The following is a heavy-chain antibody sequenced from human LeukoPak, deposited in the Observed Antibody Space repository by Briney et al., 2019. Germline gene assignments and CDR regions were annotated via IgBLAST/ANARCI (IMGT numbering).Heavy chain of an antibody. Sequence: GSLRLSCAASEFTFSSYWKHWVHQAPGKGLVWVSRINSDGSSTSYADSVKGRFTISRDNAKNTLYLQMNSLRAEDTAVYYCARANNWFDPWGQGTLVTVSS. V-gene: IGHV3-74*01. CDR2: INSDGSST. CDR1: EFTFSSYW. CDR3: ARANNWFDP. J-gene: IGHJ5*02.